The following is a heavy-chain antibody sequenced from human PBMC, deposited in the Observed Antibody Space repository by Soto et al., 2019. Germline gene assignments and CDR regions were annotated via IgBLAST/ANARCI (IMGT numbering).Heavy chain of an antibody. J-gene: IGHJ4*02. CDR3: ARAPPDYGDYFIDY. CDR2: INPNSGGK. CDR1: GYTFTGYY. D-gene: IGHD4-17*01. V-gene: IGHV1-2*04. Sequence: QVQLVQSGAEVKKPGASVKVSCKASGYTFTGYYMHWVRQAPGQGLEWMGWINPNSGGKNNPQKFQGWVTMTRDTSISTAYMELSRLRSDDTAVYYCARAPPDYGDYFIDYWGQGTLVTVSS.